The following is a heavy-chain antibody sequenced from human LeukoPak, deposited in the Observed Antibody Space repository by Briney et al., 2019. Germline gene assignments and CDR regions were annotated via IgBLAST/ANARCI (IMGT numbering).Heavy chain of an antibody. J-gene: IGHJ4*02. CDR2: IKADGGEK. CDR3: ARGGAARPDF. Sequence: GGSLRLSCAASGFTSSTYWMNWFRQTPGKWLEWVAKIKADGGEKDHVASVKGRFTISRDNAKNSLYLQMNSLRVEDTAVYYCARGGAARPDFWGQGTLVTVSS. D-gene: IGHD6-6*01. CDR1: GFTSSTYW. V-gene: IGHV3-7*01.